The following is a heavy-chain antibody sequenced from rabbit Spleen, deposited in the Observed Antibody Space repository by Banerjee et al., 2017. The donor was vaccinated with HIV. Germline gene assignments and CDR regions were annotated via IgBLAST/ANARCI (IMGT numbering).Heavy chain of an antibody. CDR3: ARDTGSSFSTYGMDL. D-gene: IGHD8-1*01. Sequence: QSLEESGGGLVQPEGSLTLTCTASGISFSSSDYMCWVRQAPGKGLEWISCIAGSSSDFTYSASWAKGRFTISKTSSTTVTLQMTSLTAADTATYFCARDTGSSFSTYGMDLWGPGTLVTVS. V-gene: IGHV1S40*01. J-gene: IGHJ6*01. CDR2: IAGSSSDFT. CDR1: GISFSSSDY.